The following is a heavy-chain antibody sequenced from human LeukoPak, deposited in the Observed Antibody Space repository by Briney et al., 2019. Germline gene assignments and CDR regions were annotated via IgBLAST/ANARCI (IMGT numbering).Heavy chain of an antibody. V-gene: IGHV1-8*01. Sequence: ASVKVSCKASGYTFTSYDINWVRQATGQGLEWMGWMNPNNGNTGYAQKFQGRVTMTRNTSISTAYMELSSLRSEDTAVYYCARGSSSSNYYYYMDVWGKGTTVTVSS. CDR3: ARGSSSSNYYYYMDV. J-gene: IGHJ6*03. CDR2: MNPNNGNT. D-gene: IGHD6-6*01. CDR1: GYTFTSYD.